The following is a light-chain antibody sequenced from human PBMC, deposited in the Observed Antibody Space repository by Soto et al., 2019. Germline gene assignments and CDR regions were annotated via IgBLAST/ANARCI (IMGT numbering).Light chain of an antibody. J-gene: IGKJ1*01. CDR3: QQYGSSPPRT. Sequence: EIVLTPSPGTLSLSPGERAPLSCRASQSVSSSYLAWYQQKPGQAPRLLIYGASTRATDVPDRFSGSGSGADFTLTISRLEPEDFAVYYCQQYGSSPPRTVGQGTKVDIK. CDR1: QSVSSSY. CDR2: GAS. V-gene: IGKV3-20*01.